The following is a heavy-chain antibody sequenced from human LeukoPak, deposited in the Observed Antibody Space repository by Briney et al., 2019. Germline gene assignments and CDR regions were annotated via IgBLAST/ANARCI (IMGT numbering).Heavy chain of an antibody. CDR1: GFTVITND. CDR2: LYSDGNT. J-gene: IGHJ4*02. D-gene: IGHD1-14*01. CDR3: ARGVEPLAANTLAY. V-gene: IGHV3-53*01. Sequence: GGSLRLSCAASGFTVITNDMTWVRQAPGKGLERVSVLYSDGNTKYADSVQGRFTISRDNSKNTLYLEMNSLSPDDTAVYYCARGVEPLAANTLAYWGQVTLVTVSS.